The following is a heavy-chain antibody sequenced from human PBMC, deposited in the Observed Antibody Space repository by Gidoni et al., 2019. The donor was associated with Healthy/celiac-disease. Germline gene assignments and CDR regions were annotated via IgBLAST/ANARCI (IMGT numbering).Heavy chain of an antibody. Sequence: HLQLQESGPGLVQPSAPLSLPCTVSVGSISRSSYYWGWIRQPPGKGMEWIGSIYYSGSTYYNPSLKSRVTIAVDTSKNQVALKMSSVNDADTAVYYCARGLRGQFDIWGQGTMVTVSS. CDR3: ARGLRGQFDI. J-gene: IGHJ3*02. V-gene: IGHV4-39*01. D-gene: IGHD4-17*01. CDR1: VGSISRSSYY. CDR2: IYYSGST.